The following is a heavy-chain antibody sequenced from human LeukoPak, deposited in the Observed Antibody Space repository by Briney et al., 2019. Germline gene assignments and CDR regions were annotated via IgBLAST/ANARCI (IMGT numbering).Heavy chain of an antibody. CDR3: ARTAPDYDILTGSLDY. J-gene: IGHJ4*02. CDR2: IWYDGSNK. V-gene: IGHV3-33*01. Sequence: EGSLRLSCAASGFTFSSYGMHWVRQAPGKGLEWVAVIWYDGSNKYYADSVKGRFTISRDNSKNTLYLQMNSLRAEDTAVYYCARTAPDYDILTGSLDYWGQGTLVTVSS. D-gene: IGHD3-9*01. CDR1: GFTFSSYG.